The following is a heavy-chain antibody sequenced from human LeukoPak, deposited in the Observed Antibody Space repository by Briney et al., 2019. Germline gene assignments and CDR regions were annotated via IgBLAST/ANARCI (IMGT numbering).Heavy chain of an antibody. J-gene: IGHJ5*02. CDR3: ARSLNVVLVGDAWFDP. CDR2: VFYSGDT. V-gene: IGHV4-59*01. D-gene: IGHD2-15*01. CDR1: GGSISSYY. Sequence: SETLSLTCTVSGGSISSYYWTWIRQPPGKGLEWIGLVFYSGDTNYNPPLQSRVTISVDPSENQFSLTLSSVTDADTAVYYCARSLNVVLVGDAWFDPWGQGTLVTVSS.